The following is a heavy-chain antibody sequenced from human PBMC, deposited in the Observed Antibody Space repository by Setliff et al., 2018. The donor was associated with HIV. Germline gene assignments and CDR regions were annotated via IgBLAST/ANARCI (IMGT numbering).Heavy chain of an antibody. J-gene: IGHJ4*02. V-gene: IGHV4-4*09. CDR1: GGSISSYY. D-gene: IGHD5-12*01. CDR3: ARRAPGGGYGPAWYFDY. CDR2: IYTSGST. Sequence: PSETLSLTCTVSGGSISSYYWSWIRQPPGKGLEWIGYIYTSGSTNCNPSLKSRVTISVDTSKNQFSLKLSSVTAADTAAYYCARRAPGGGYGPAWYFDYWGQGTLVTVSS.